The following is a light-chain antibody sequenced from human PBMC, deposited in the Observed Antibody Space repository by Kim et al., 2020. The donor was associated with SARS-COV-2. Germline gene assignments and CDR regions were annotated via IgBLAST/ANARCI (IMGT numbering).Light chain of an antibody. V-gene: IGLV2-23*02. CDR3: CTYAGVRV. CDR2: DVT. CDR1: SSDVDSYNL. Sequence: SPGQSITISCTGTSSDVDSYNLVSWYQHHPGKAPQLMIYDVTKRPSGVSNRFSGSKSGNTASLTISGLQPEDEADYYCCTYAGVRVFGGGTQLTVL. J-gene: IGLJ2*01.